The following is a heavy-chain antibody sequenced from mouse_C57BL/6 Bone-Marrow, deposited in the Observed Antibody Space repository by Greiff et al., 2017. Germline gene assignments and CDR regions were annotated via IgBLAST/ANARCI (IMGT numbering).Heavy chain of an antibody. Sequence: EVMLVESGAELVRPGASVKLSCTASGFNIKDDYMHWVKQRPEQGLEWIGWIDPENGDTEYASKFQGKATITADTSSNTAYLQLSSLTSEDTAVYYCTTDSSGYWFAYWGQGTLVTVSA. CDR2: IDPENGDT. CDR3: TTDSSGYWFAY. J-gene: IGHJ3*01. V-gene: IGHV14-4*01. D-gene: IGHD3-2*02. CDR1: GFNIKDDY.